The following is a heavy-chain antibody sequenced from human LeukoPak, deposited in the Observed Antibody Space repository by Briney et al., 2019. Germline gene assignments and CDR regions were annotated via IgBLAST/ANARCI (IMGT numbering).Heavy chain of an antibody. CDR3: ARVRAGGVVVPAAPFDY. D-gene: IGHD2-2*01. Sequence: ASVKVSCKASGGTCSSYAISWVRQGPGQGLEWMGGIIPIFGTANYAQKFQGRVTITADESTSTAYMELSSLRSEDTAVYYCARVRAGGVVVPAAPFDYWGQGTLVTVSS. CDR1: GGTCSSYA. CDR2: IIPIFGTA. J-gene: IGHJ4*02. V-gene: IGHV1-69*13.